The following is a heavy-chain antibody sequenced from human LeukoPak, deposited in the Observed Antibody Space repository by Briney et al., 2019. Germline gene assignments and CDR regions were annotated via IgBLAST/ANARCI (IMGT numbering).Heavy chain of an antibody. Sequence: SETLSLTCTVSGGSISSYYWSWIRQPAGKGLEWIGRIYSSGSSNYNPSLKSRVTISVDTSKNQFSLKLSSVTAADTAVYYCARYHSRSHEGWIDPWGQGALVTVSS. CDR1: GGSISSYY. CDR3: ARYHSRSHEGWIDP. V-gene: IGHV4-4*07. J-gene: IGHJ5*02. D-gene: IGHD3-10*01. CDR2: IYSSGSS.